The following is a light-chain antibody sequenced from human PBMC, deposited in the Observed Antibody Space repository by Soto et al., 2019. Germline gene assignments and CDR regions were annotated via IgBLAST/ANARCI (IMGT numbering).Light chain of an antibody. CDR3: QQANSFPIT. J-gene: IGKJ5*01. Sequence: DIQMTQSPPSLSASVGDRVTITFRTSQSIDNYLNWYQQKPGKAPKLLIYAASTLQSGVPSRFSASGSETDFTLTISSLQPEDFATYYCQQANSFPITFGQGTRLEIK. V-gene: IGKV1-39*01. CDR1: QSIDNY. CDR2: AAS.